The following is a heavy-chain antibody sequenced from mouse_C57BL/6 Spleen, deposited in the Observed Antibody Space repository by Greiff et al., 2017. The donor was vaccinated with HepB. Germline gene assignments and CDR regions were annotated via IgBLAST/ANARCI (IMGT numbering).Heavy chain of an antibody. D-gene: IGHD1-1*01. CDR2: INYDGSST. Sequence: EVKLMESEGGLVQPGSSMKLSCTASGFTFSDYYMAWVRQVPEKGLEWVANINYDGSSTYYLDSLKSRFIISRDNAKNILYLQMSSLKSEDTATYYCARYGSSRYWYFDVWGTGTTVTVSS. V-gene: IGHV5-16*01. CDR3: ARYGSSRYWYFDV. CDR1: GFTFSDYY. J-gene: IGHJ1*03.